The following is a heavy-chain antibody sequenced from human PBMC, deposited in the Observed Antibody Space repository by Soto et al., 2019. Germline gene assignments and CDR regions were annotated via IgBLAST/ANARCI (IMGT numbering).Heavy chain of an antibody. CDR1: GFTFSSYA. J-gene: IGHJ4*02. V-gene: IGHV3-23*01. Sequence: GGSLRLSCAASGFTFSSYAMSWVRQAPGKGLEWVSAISGSGGGTYYADSVKGRFTISRDNSKNTLYLQMNSLRAEDTAVYYCAKDRRYYGSGSYGRWDYWGQGTLVTVSS. CDR2: ISGSGGGT. D-gene: IGHD3-10*01. CDR3: AKDRRYYGSGSYGRWDY.